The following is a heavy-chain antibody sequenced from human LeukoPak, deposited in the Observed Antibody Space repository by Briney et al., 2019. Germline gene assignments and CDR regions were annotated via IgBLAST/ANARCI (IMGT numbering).Heavy chain of an antibody. CDR3: ARDIYLPIRKYCGGDCYPTYYFDY. V-gene: IGHV1-2*04. CDR1: GYTFTGYY. J-gene: IGHJ4*02. CDR2: INPNSGGT. D-gene: IGHD2-21*02. Sequence: ASVKVSCKASGYTFTGYYMHWVRQAPGQGLEWMGWINPNSGGTNYAQKFQGWVTMTRDTSISTAYMELSSLRSEDTAVYYCARDIYLPIRKYCGGDCYPTYYFDYWGQGTLVTVSS.